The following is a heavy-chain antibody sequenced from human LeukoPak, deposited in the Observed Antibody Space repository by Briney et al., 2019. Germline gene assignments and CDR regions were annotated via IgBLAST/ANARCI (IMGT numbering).Heavy chain of an antibody. Sequence: PGRSLRLSCAASGFTFSSYGMHWVRKAPGKGLEWVAVISYDGSNKYYADSVKGRFTISRDNPKNTLYLQMNSLRAEDTAVYYCAKRGGYSYGYEFDYWGQGTLVTVSS. V-gene: IGHV3-30*18. CDR3: AKRGGYSYGYEFDY. CDR1: GFTFSSYG. D-gene: IGHD5-18*01. J-gene: IGHJ4*02. CDR2: ISYDGSNK.